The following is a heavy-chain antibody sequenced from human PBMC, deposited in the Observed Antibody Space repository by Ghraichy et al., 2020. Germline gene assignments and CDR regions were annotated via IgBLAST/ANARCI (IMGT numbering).Heavy chain of an antibody. CDR2: ISGSGGST. D-gene: IGHD2-2*01. CDR1: GFTFSSYA. CDR3: AKDIVVVPAARFNYYYYGMDV. V-gene: IGHV3-23*01. Sequence: GSLRLSCAASGFTFSSYAMSWVRQAPGKGLEWVSAISGSGGSTYYADSVKGRFTISRDNSKNTLYLQMNSLRAEDTAVYYCAKDIVVVPAARFNYYYYGMDVWGQGTTVTVSS. J-gene: IGHJ6*01.